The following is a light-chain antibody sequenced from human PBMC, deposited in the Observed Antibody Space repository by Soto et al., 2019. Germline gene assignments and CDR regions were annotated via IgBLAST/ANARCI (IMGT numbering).Light chain of an antibody. J-gene: IGKJ1*01. Sequence: EIVLTQSPGSLSLSPGERATLSCRASQSVSANFLSWYQQRPGQAPRLLIYVASNRATDIPDRFSGSGSGTEFTLTISRVEPEDFAVYYCQQYGTSPRTFGQGTNVEIK. CDR1: QSVSANF. CDR2: VAS. CDR3: QQYGTSPRT. V-gene: IGKV3-20*01.